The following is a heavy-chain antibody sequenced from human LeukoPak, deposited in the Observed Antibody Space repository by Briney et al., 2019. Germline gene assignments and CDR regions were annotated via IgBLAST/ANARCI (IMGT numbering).Heavy chain of an antibody. CDR1: GFTFSDYY. CDR3: ARESYYGSGTYFNFDS. V-gene: IGHV3-11*01. CDR2: ISNSGGAT. J-gene: IGHJ4*02. D-gene: IGHD3-10*01. Sequence: GGSLRLSCAASGFTFSDYYMSWIRQAPGKGLEWVSYISNSGGATDYGDSVRGRFTISRDNSKNSLHLEMNSLRAEDTAIYFCARESYYGSGTYFNFDSWGQGILVTVSS.